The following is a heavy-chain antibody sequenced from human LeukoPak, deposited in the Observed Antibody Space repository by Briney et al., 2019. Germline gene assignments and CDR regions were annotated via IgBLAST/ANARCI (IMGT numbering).Heavy chain of an antibody. J-gene: IGHJ5*02. V-gene: IGHV3-21*01. CDR2: ISSSSSYI. CDR3: ARNLISMIRGVSSLDP. D-gene: IGHD3-10*01. CDR1: GFTLSDYA. Sequence: GGSLRLSCAASGFTLSDYAMNWVRQAPGKGLEWVSSISSSSSYIYYADSVKGRFTISRDNAKNSLYLQMNSLRAEDTAVYYCARNLISMIRGVSSLDPWGQGTLVTVSS.